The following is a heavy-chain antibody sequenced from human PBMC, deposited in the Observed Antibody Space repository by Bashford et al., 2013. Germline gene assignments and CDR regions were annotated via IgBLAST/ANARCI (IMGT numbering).Heavy chain of an antibody. Sequence: SETLSLTCTVSGDSITSSSHYWGWIRQHPGKGLEWIGHIFYSGSPYYNPSLKSRVSISADTSKNHFSLKLTSVTGADTAVYFCARGSRANPWWSFDYVGPGTLVTVSS. D-gene: IGHD2-15*01. CDR2: IFYSGSP. CDR3: ARGSRANPWWSFDY. V-gene: IGHV4-30-4*08. J-gene: IGHJ4*02. CDR1: GDSITSSSHY.